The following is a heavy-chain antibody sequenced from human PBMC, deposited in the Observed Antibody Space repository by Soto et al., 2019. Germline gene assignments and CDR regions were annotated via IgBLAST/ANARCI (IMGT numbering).Heavy chain of an antibody. CDR3: AGNYDFWSGTPTLYYYYLAV. CDR1: GGSISSYY. Sequence: PSETLSLTCTVSGGSISSYYWSWIRQPPGKGLEWIGYIYYSGSTNYNPSLKSRVTISVDTSKNQFSLNLSSVTAADTAVYYCAGNYDFWSGTPTLYYYYLAVWGKGTTVTVSS. CDR2: IYYSGST. D-gene: IGHD3-3*01. V-gene: IGHV4-59*08. J-gene: IGHJ6*03.